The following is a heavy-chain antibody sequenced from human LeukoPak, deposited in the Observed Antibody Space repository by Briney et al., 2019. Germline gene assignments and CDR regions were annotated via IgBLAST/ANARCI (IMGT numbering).Heavy chain of an antibody. CDR3: ARDCSSTSCYDAFDI. D-gene: IGHD2-2*01. Sequence: SVKVTCKASGGTFSSYAISWVRQAPGQGLEWMGGIIPIFGTANYAQKFQGRVTITADESTSTAYMELSSLRSEDTAVYYCARDCSSTSCYDAFDIWGQGTMVTVSS. J-gene: IGHJ3*02. CDR2: IIPIFGTA. CDR1: GGTFSSYA. V-gene: IGHV1-69*13.